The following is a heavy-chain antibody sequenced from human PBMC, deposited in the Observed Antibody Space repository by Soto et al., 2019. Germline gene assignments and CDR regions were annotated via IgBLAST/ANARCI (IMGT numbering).Heavy chain of an antibody. D-gene: IGHD3-10*01. Sequence: GGSLRLSCAASGFTVSSNYMSWVRQAPGKGLEWVSVIYSGGSTYYADSVKGRFTISRHNSKNTLYLQMKSLRAEDTAVYYCAREGWGVGHGSGSSYYYYYMDVWGKGTTVTVSS. V-gene: IGHV3-53*04. CDR2: IYSGGST. J-gene: IGHJ6*03. CDR1: GFTVSSNY. CDR3: AREGWGVGHGSGSSYYYYYMDV.